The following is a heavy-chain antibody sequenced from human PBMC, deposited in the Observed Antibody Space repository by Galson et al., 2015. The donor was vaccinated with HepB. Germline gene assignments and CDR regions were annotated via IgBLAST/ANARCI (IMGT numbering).Heavy chain of an antibody. CDR2: ISAYNGNT. Sequence: SVKVSCKASGYTFTNYDITWVRQAPGQGLEWMGWISAYNGNTNFAQKLQGRVTMTTDTSTSTAYMELRSLRSDDTAVYYCARQRVGWANGLSGTTTLFDYWGQGTLVTVSS. J-gene: IGHJ4*02. CDR1: GYTFTNYD. CDR3: ARQRVGWANGLSGTTTLFDY. D-gene: IGHD1-7*01. V-gene: IGHV1-18*04.